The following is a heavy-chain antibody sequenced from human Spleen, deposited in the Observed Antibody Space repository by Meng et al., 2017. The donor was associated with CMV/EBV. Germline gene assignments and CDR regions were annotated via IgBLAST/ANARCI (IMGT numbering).Heavy chain of an antibody. CDR1: GYSFSRYW. CDR3: ARRHCSSMTCHIDY. J-gene: IGHJ4*02. V-gene: IGHV5-51*01. CDR2: IYPGDSDS. Sequence: GGSLRLSCEGSGYSFSRYWIGWVRQMPGKGLEWMGIIYPGDSDSRYSPSFQGQVTISADKSTSTAYLQWSSLKASDTATYYCARRHCSSMTCHIDYWGQGTLVTVSS. D-gene: IGHD2-2*01.